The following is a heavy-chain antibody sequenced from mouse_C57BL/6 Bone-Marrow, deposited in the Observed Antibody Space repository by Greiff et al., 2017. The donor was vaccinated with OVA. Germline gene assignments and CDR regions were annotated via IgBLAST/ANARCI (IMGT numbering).Heavy chain of an antibody. Sequence: VQLQQPGAELVMPGASVKLSCKASGYTFTSYWMHWVKQRPGQGLEWIGEIDPSDSYTNYNQKFKGKSTLTVDKSSSTAYMQLSSLTSEDSAVYYCARRDESFAYWGQGTLVTVSA. V-gene: IGHV1-69*01. D-gene: IGHD1-3*01. J-gene: IGHJ3*01. CDR2: IDPSDSYT. CDR1: GYTFTSYW. CDR3: ARRDESFAY.